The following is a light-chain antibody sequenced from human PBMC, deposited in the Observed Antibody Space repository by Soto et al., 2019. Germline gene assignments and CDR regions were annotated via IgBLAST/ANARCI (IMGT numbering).Light chain of an antibody. J-gene: IGLJ3*02. Sequence: QSALTQPRSVSGSPGQSVTISCTGPSSDVGGYDFVSWYQQHPGKAPKLMISDVSERPSGVPDRFSGSKSANTASLTISGLQAEDEADYYCCSYAGTYTLVFGGGTKVTVL. CDR3: CSYAGTYTLV. CDR1: SSDVGGYDF. V-gene: IGLV2-11*01. CDR2: DVS.